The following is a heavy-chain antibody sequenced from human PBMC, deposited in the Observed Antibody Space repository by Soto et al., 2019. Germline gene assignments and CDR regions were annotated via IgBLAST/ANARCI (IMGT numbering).Heavy chain of an antibody. CDR3: ARDPGPHY. CDR1: GYTFTSYY. J-gene: IGHJ4*02. CDR2: INPSGGST. V-gene: IGHV1-46*03. Sequence: QVQLVQSGAEVKKPGASVKVSCKASGYTFTSYYMHWVRQAPGQGLEWMGIINPSGGSTSYAQKYQGRVPITRATSTSTVYMELSSLSSEDTAVYYCARDPGPHYWGQGTLVTVSS.